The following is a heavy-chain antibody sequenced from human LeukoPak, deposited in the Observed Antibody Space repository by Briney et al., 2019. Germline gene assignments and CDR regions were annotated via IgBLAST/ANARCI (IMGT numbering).Heavy chain of an antibody. Sequence: SETLSLTCAVYGGSFSGYYWSWIRQHPGKGLEWIGYIYYSGSTYYNPSLKSRVTISVDTSKNQFSLKLSSVTAADTAVYYCARNYDFWSGYYSRGSYFDYWGQGTLVTVSS. V-gene: IGHV4-31*11. CDR3: ARNYDFWSGYYSRGSYFDY. D-gene: IGHD3-3*01. J-gene: IGHJ4*02. CDR2: IYYSGST. CDR1: GGSFSGYY.